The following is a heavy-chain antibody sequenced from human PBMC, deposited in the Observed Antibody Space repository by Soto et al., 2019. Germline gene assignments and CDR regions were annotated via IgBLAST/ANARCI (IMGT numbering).Heavy chain of an antibody. CDR1: GGSISSGDYY. CDR2: IYYSGST. J-gene: IGHJ5*02. Sequence: SETLSLTCTVSGGSISSGDYYWSWIRQPPGKGLEWIGYIYYSGSTYYNPSLKSRVTISVDTSKNQFSLKLSSVTAADTAVYYCARARITGNWFDPWGQGTLVTVSS. D-gene: IGHD3-10*01. V-gene: IGHV4-30-4*01. CDR3: ARARITGNWFDP.